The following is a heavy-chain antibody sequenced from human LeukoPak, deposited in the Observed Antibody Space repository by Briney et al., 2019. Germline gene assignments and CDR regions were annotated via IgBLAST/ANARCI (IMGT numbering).Heavy chain of an antibody. CDR1: GYTFTGYY. J-gene: IGHJ4*02. CDR3: ARGVVYSSSSQYDY. D-gene: IGHD6-6*01. V-gene: IGHV1-2*02. Sequence: GASVKVSCKASGYTFTGYYMHWVRQAPGQGLEWMGWINPNSGGTNYAQKFQGRVTMTRDTSISTAYMELSRLRSDDTAVYYCARGVVYSSSSQYDYWGQGTLVTVSS. CDR2: INPNSGGT.